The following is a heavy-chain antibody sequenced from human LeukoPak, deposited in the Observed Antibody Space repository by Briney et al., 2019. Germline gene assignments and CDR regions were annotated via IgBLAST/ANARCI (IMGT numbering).Heavy chain of an antibody. Sequence: GGSLRLSCAASGFTFSSYAMHWVRQAPGKGLEYVSAISSNGGSTYYANSVKGRFTISRDNSKNTLYLQMGSLRAEDMAVYYCARPRPEWGILPLGFDYWGQGTLVTVSS. V-gene: IGHV3-64*01. D-gene: IGHD3-16*01. J-gene: IGHJ4*02. CDR2: ISSNGGST. CDR1: GFTFSSYA. CDR3: ARPRPEWGILPLGFDY.